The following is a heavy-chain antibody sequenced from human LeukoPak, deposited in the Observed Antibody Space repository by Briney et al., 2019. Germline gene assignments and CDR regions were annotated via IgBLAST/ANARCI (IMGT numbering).Heavy chain of an antibody. D-gene: IGHD4-17*01. CDR3: TRDRDRRTTVTTPIDY. V-gene: IGHV3-49*03. CDR1: GFTFGDYA. J-gene: IGHJ4*02. CDR2: IRSKVYGGTT. Sequence: GRSLRLSCTASGFTFGDYAMSWFRQAPGKGLEWVGFIRSKVYGGTTEYAASVKGRFTISRDDSKSIAYLQMNSLKTEDTAVYYCTRDRDRRTTVTTPIDYWGQGTLVTVSS.